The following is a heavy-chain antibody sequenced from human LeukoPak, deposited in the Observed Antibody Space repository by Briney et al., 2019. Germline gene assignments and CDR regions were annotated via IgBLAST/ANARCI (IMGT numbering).Heavy chain of an antibody. D-gene: IGHD6-19*01. CDR1: GFTFSSYG. CDR2: ISYDGSNK. J-gene: IGHJ4*02. Sequence: PGGSLRLSCAASGFTFSSYGMHWVRQAPGKGLEWVAVISYDGSNKYYADSVKGRFTISRDNSKNTLYLQMNSLRAEDTAVYYCAKRGSSGWTLDHFDYWGQGTLVTVSS. V-gene: IGHV3-30*18. CDR3: AKRGSSGWTLDHFDY.